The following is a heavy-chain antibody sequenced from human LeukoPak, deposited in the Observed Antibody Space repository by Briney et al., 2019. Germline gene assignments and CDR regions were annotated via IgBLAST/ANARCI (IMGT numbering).Heavy chain of an antibody. Sequence: GGSLRLSCAASGFTLSSYAMSWVRQAPGKGLEWVSAISGSGGSTYYADSVKGRFTISRDNSKNTLYLQMNSLRAEDTAVYYCAKAPYRDTIQLWYLFNYWGQRTLVTVSS. CDR2: ISGSGGST. J-gene: IGHJ4*02. D-gene: IGHD5-18*01. CDR1: GFTLSSYA. CDR3: AKAPYRDTIQLWYLFNY. V-gene: IGHV3-23*01.